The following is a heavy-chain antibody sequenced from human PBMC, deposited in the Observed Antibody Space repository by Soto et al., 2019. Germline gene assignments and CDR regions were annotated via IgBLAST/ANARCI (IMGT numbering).Heavy chain of an antibody. CDR1: GDSISSSSYY. Sequence: QLQLQESGPGLVKPSETLSLTCTVSGDSISSSSYYWAWIRQPPGKRLEWIGSMFYSGSTYYNPSLKSRGTISVDTSKNQLSLKLTSVTAADTAMYYCARSALGLVTLKIIDYWGQGSLVTVSS. CDR3: ARSALGLVTLKIIDY. D-gene: IGHD3-3*02. J-gene: IGHJ4*02. V-gene: IGHV4-39*01. CDR2: MFYSGST.